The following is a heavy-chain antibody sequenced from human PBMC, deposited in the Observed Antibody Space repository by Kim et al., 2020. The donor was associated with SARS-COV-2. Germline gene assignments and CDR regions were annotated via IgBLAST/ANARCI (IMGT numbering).Heavy chain of an antibody. CDR1: GHFFTRDS. V-gene: IGHV1-3*01. Sequence: ASVKVSCKTSGHFFTRDSIHWVRQAPGQGLEWMGGIDCGNGNTIYSQKFQGRVTFTTDTSASTAYMELSFLRSEDSAVYYCLGGFYFDSWCQGTLLTVPS. CDR2: IDCGNGNT. J-gene: IGHJ4*02. CDR3: LGGFYFDS. D-gene: IGHD3-10*01.